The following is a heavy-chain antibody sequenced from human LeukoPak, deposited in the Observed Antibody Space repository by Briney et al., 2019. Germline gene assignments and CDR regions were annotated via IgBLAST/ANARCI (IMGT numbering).Heavy chain of an antibody. Sequence: GGSLRLSCAASGFTFSRYDIHWVRQAPGKGLEWVAGISNDGGSKYYAESVKGRFTISRDNSKNTLYLQMNSLRAEDTAVYYCAKDSEQLAYYFDYWGQGTLVTVSS. CDR2: ISNDGGSK. CDR1: GFTFSRYD. J-gene: IGHJ4*02. V-gene: IGHV3-30*18. CDR3: AKDSEQLAYYFDY. D-gene: IGHD6-13*01.